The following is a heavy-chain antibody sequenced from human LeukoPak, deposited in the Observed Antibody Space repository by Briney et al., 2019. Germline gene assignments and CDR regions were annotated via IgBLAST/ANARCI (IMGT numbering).Heavy chain of an antibody. CDR3: ARVLRYYDILTGYSRDFDY. D-gene: IGHD3-9*01. CDR1: GYTFTGYY. Sequence: ASAKVSCKASGYTFTGYYMHWVRQAPGQGLEWMGRINPNSGGTNYAQKFQGRVTMTRDTSISTAYMELSRLRSDDTAVYYCARVLRYYDILTGYSRDFDYWGQGTLVTVSS. V-gene: IGHV1-2*06. CDR2: INPNSGGT. J-gene: IGHJ4*02.